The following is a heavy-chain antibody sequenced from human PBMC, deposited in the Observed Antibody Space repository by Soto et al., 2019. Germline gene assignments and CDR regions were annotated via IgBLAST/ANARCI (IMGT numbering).Heavy chain of an antibody. D-gene: IGHD3-10*01. V-gene: IGHV4-39*01. CDR1: GGSISSSSYY. CDR2: IYYSGST. Sequence: QLQLQESGPGLVKPSETLSLTCTVSGGSISSSSYYWGWIRQPPGKGLEWIGSIYYSGSTYYNPSLKSRVTISVDTSKNQFSLKLSSVTAADTAVYYCARIYSILNYYGSATDAFDIWGQGTMVTVSS. J-gene: IGHJ3*02. CDR3: ARIYSILNYYGSATDAFDI.